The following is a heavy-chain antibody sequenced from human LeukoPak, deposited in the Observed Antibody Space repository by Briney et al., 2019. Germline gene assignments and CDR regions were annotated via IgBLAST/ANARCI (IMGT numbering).Heavy chain of an antibody. CDR3: ARGGDRGEFDP. J-gene: IGHJ5*02. CDR2: ISTSNNYI. Sequence: GGSLRLSCAASGFTFSSYSMNWVRQAPGKGLEWVSSISTSNNYIYYADSVKGRFTISRDNAKNSLYLQMNSLRAEDTAVYYCARGGDRGEFDPWGQGTLVTVSS. D-gene: IGHD2-21*01. V-gene: IGHV3-21*01. CDR1: GFTFSSYS.